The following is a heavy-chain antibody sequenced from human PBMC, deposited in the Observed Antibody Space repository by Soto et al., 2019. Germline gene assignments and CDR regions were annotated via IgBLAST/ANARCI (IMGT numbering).Heavy chain of an antibody. V-gene: IGHV4-34*01. CDR2: INHSGRT. J-gene: IGHJ4*02. CDR3: AIGRCLVNSFEY. Sequence: QVQLQQWGAGLLKPSETLSLTCAVYGGSFSGHYWSWIRQPPGKGLEWIGEINHSGRTNYNPSLKSRATVSVDTSKDQVSVKLCSVTAAGTAVYDCAIGRCLVNSFEYRGQGGLVTVSS. D-gene: IGHD3-9*01. CDR1: GGSFSGHY.